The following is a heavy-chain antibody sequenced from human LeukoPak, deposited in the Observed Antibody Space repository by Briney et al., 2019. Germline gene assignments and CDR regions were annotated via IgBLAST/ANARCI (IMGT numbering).Heavy chain of an antibody. CDR2: INWNGGST. V-gene: IGHV3-20*04. CDR3: AIGKVDSSGWLQFGHWFDP. D-gene: IGHD5-24*01. CDR1: GFTFDDYG. J-gene: IGHJ5*02. Sequence: PGGSLRLSCAASGFTFDDYGMSWVRQAPGKGLEWVSGINWNGGSTGYADSVKGRFTISRDNAKNSLYLQMNSLRAEDTALYYCAIGKVDSSGWLQFGHWFDPWGQGTLVTVSS.